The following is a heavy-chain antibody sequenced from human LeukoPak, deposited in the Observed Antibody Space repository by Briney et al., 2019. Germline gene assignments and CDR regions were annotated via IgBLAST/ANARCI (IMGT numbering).Heavy chain of an antibody. CDR2: INPNSGGT. V-gene: IGHV1-2*02. CDR1: GYTFTGYY. J-gene: IGHJ2*01. Sequence: ASVKVSCKASGYTFTGYYMHWVRQAPGQGLGWMGWINPNSGGTNYAQKFQGRVTMTRDTSISTAYMELSRLRSDDTAVYYCALYSSSSWYFDLWGRGTLVTVSS. CDR3: ALYSSSSWYFDL. D-gene: IGHD6-6*01.